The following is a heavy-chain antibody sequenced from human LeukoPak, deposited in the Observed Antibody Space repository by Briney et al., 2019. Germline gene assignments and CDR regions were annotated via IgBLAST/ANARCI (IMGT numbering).Heavy chain of an antibody. CDR2: IQNDESRT. V-gene: IGHV3-30*02. Sequence: GGSLRLSCAASGFAFSAYGMHWVRQAPGKGLEWVAYIQNDESRTHYTDSVKGRFTISRDNSKKTLYLQMDSLRTEDTAFYYCALIGVVIPPDTYDVWGQGTLVTVSS. J-gene: IGHJ3*01. CDR1: GFAFSAYG. CDR3: ALIGVVIPPDTYDV. D-gene: IGHD2-21*01.